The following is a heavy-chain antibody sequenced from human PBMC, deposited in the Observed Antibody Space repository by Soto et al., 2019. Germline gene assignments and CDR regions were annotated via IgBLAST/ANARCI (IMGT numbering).Heavy chain of an antibody. J-gene: IGHJ4*02. CDR3: ARGITIFGVVTNFDY. Sequence: QVQLQQWGAGLLEPSETLSLTCAVYGGSFSGYYWSWIHQPPGKGLEWLGEINHSGSTNYNPSLKSRVTISVDTSKNQFSLKLSSVTAADTAVFYCARGITIFGVVTNFDYWGQGTLVTVSS. V-gene: IGHV4-34*01. D-gene: IGHD3-3*01. CDR2: INHSGST. CDR1: GGSFSGYY.